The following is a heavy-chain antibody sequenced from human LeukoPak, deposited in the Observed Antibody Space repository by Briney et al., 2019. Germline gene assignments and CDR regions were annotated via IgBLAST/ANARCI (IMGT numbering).Heavy chain of an antibody. Sequence: SQTLSLTCAVSGGSISSGGYSWSWIRQPPGKGLEWIGYIYHSGSTYYNPSLKSRVTISVDRSKNQFSLKLSSVTAADTAVYYCARGRGGCCSSTSCPPYYFDYWGQGTLVTVSS. CDR2: IYHSGST. CDR1: GGSISSGGYS. CDR3: ARGRGGCCSSTSCPPYYFDY. V-gene: IGHV4-30-2*01. D-gene: IGHD2-2*01. J-gene: IGHJ4*02.